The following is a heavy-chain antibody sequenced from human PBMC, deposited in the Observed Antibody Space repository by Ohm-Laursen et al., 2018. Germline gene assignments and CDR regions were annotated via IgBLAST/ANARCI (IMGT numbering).Heavy chain of an antibody. CDR2: INPNSGGT. V-gene: IGHV1-2*02. D-gene: IGHD3-10*01. CDR1: GYTFTGYY. Sequence: SVKVSCKASGYTFTGYYMHWVRQAPGQGLEWMGWINPNSGGTNYAQKFQGRVTMTRDTSISTAYMELSRLRSDDTAVYYCARVSSGGGWFDPWGQGTLVTVSS. CDR3: ARVSSGGGWFDP. J-gene: IGHJ5*02.